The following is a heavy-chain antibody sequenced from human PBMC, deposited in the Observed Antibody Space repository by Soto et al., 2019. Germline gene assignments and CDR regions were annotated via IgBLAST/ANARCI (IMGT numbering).Heavy chain of an antibody. Sequence: PSETLSLTCTVSGGSISSGGYYWSWIRQHPGKGLEWIGYIYYSGSTYYNPSLKSRVTISVDTSKNQFSLKLSSVTAADTAVYYCARDSLLDYYYYGMDVWGQGTTLTVSS. CDR3: ARDSLLDYYYYGMDV. J-gene: IGHJ6*02. V-gene: IGHV4-31*03. CDR1: GGSISSGGYY. CDR2: IYYSGST.